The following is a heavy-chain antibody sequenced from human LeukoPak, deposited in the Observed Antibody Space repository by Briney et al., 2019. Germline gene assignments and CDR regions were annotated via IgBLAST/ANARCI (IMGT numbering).Heavy chain of an antibody. Sequence: SETLSLTCAVYGGSFSGYYWSWIRQPPGKGLEWIGEINHSGSTNYNLSLKSRVTISVDTSKNQFSLKLSSVTAADTAVYYCAGGPRFRYARYWGQGTLVTVSS. V-gene: IGHV4-34*09. J-gene: IGHJ4*02. D-gene: IGHD3-16*01. CDR3: AGGPRFRYARY. CDR2: INHSGST. CDR1: GGSFSGYY.